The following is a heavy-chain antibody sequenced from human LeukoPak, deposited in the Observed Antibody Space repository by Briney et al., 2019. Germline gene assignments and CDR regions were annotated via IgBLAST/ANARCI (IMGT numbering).Heavy chain of an antibody. CDR3: ARGRPRHGGSYAYY. Sequence: GGSLRLSCAASGFTFSSFEMNWVRQAPGKGLEWVSCISYSGDSIYYADSVQGRFTISRDNAKNSLSLQMNSLRADDTAVYYCARGRPRHGGSYAYYWGQGTLVTVSS. CDR2: ISYSGDSI. J-gene: IGHJ4*02. CDR1: GFTFSSFE. D-gene: IGHD1-26*01. V-gene: IGHV3-48*03.